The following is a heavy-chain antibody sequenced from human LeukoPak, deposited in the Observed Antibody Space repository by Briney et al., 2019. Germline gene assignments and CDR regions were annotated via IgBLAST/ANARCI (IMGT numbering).Heavy chain of an antibody. V-gene: IGHV1-2*02. D-gene: IGHD3-10*01. CDR1: GGTFSSYA. CDR3: ATLGSGSSPFDY. J-gene: IGHJ4*02. Sequence: ASVKVSCKASGGTFSSYAISWVRQAPGQGLEWMGWTNPNSGDTNYTQKFQGRVTMTRDTSISTAYMEVSRLRYDDTAVYYCATLGSGSSPFDYWGQGTLVTVSS. CDR2: TNPNSGDT.